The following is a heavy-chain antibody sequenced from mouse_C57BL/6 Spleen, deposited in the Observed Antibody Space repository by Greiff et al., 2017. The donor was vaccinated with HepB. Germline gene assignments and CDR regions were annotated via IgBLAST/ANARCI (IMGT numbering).Heavy chain of an antibody. CDR3: ARAPIYDGFDY. CDR2: ISDGGSYT. V-gene: IGHV5-4*01. Sequence: EVQVVESGGGLVKPGGSLKLSYAASGFTFSSYAMSWVRQTPEKRLEWVATISDGGSYTYYPDNVKGRFTISRDNAKNNLYLQMSHLKSEDTAMYYCARAPIYDGFDYWGQGTTLTVSS. J-gene: IGHJ2*01. D-gene: IGHD2-3*01. CDR1: GFTFSSYA.